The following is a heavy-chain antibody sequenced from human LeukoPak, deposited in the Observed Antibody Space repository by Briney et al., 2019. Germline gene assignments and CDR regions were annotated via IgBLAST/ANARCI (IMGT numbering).Heavy chain of an antibody. CDR3: ARAAHSSTFYYFDY. CDR2: IYHNGNT. CDR1: GYSISSGYH. D-gene: IGHD6-13*01. J-gene: IGHJ4*02. V-gene: IGHV4-38-2*02. Sequence: SETLSLTCTVSGYSISSGYHWGWVRQPPGKGLEWIGYIYHNGNTYYSPSLKSRVTISVDTSKNQFSLKLNFVTALDTAVYYCARAAHSSTFYYFDYWGQGTLVTVSS.